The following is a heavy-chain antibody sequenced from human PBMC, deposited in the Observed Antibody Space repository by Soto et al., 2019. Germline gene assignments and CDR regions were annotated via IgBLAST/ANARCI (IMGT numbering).Heavy chain of an antibody. D-gene: IGHD5-12*01. Sequence: EVQLVESGGGLIQPGGSLRLSCAASGFTVSSNYMSWVRQAPGKGLEWVSVIYSGGSTYYADSVKGRFTISRDNSKNTLYLQMNSLRAEDTAVYYCARDRYSGYDGSYGYWGQGTLVTVSS. CDR2: IYSGGST. CDR1: GFTVSSNY. V-gene: IGHV3-53*01. CDR3: ARDRYSGYDGSYGY. J-gene: IGHJ4*02.